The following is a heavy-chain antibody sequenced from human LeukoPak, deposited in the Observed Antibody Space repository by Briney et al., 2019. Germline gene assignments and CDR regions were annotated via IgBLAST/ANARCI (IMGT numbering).Heavy chain of an antibody. CDR1: GFTFSSYA. CDR3: ARHPQYCSGGSCYSDDAFDI. D-gene: IGHD2-15*01. V-gene: IGHV3-30-3*01. J-gene: IGHJ3*02. CDR2: ISYEGSNK. Sequence: GRSLRLSCAASGFTFSSYAMHWVRQAPGKGLEWVAVISYEGSNKYYADSVKGRFTISRDNSKNTLYLQMNSLRAEDTAVYYCARHPQYCSGGSCYSDDAFDIWGQGTMVTVSS.